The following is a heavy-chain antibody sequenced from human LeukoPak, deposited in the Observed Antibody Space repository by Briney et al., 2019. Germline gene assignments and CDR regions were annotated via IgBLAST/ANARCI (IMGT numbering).Heavy chain of an antibody. Sequence: SETLSLTCTVSGGSISSYYWSWIRQPPGKGLEWIGYIYYSGSTNYNPSLKSRVTISVDTSKNQFSLKLSSVTAADTAVYYCARRILTGYPKYDWYFDLWGRRTLVTVSS. V-gene: IGHV4-59*01. CDR3: ARRILTGYPKYDWYFDL. D-gene: IGHD3-9*01. J-gene: IGHJ2*01. CDR2: IYYSGST. CDR1: GGSISSYY.